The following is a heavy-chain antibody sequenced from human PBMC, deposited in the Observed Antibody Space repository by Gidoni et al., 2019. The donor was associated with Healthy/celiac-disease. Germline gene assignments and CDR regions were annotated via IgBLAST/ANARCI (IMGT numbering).Heavy chain of an antibody. Sequence: EVQLVESGGGLVQPGGSLGLSCEASGFTFSSYSMNWVHQAPGKGLEWVSYISSSSRTIYYADSVKGRFTISRDNAKNSLYLQMNSLRDEDTAVYYCARDLTPPYYFDYWGQGTLVTVSS. CDR3: ARDLTPPYYFDY. V-gene: IGHV3-48*02. J-gene: IGHJ4*02. CDR1: GFTFSSYS. CDR2: ISSSSRTI.